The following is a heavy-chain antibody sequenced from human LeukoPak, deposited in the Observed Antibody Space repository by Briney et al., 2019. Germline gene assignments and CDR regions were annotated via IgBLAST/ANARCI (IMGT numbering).Heavy chain of an antibody. D-gene: IGHD6-6*01. V-gene: IGHV1-18*01. CDR2: ISAYNGNT. CDR1: GYTFTNYG. Sequence: ASVKVSCKASGYTFTNYGSSWVRQAPGQGLEWMGWISAYNGNTNYAQKLQGRVTMTTDTSTSTAYMELRSLRSDDTAVYYCARDFEYSSSSGVGDFGYWGQGTLVTVSS. J-gene: IGHJ4*02. CDR3: ARDFEYSSSSGVGDFGY.